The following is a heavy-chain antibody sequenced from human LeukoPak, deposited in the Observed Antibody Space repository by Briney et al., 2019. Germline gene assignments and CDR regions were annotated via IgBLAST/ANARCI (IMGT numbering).Heavy chain of an antibody. V-gene: IGHV4-59*05. CDR1: GGSISSYY. D-gene: IGHD6-13*01. CDR3: AAGRQQLDWFDP. Sequence: SETLSLTCTVSGGSISSYYWSWIRQPPGKGLEWIGSMHYNERTYSSPSLKSRVTISVDTSKNQISLNLSSVTAADTAVYYCAAGRQQLDWFDPWGQGTLVTVSS. CDR2: MHYNERT. J-gene: IGHJ5*02.